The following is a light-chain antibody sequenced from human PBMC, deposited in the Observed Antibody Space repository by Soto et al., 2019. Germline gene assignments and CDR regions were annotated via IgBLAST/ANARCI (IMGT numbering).Light chain of an antibody. CDR2: RHD. CDR1: SANIESNS. Sequence: QSVLTQPPSASGTPGQRVTISCSGRSANIESNSVHWFQQLPGTAPKLLIYRHDQRPSGVPDRFSASKSGTSASLAIGDLRSEDEADYYCAAWDDILRGVVFGGGTKVTVL. V-gene: IGLV1-47*01. J-gene: IGLJ3*02. CDR3: AAWDDILRGVV.